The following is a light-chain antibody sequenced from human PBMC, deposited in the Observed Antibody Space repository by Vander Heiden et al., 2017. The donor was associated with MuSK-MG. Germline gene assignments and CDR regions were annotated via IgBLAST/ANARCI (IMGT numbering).Light chain of an antibody. V-gene: IGKV1-8*01. CDR1: QGISSY. CDR3: QQEDSCPRT. Sequence: ALRMTQSPSSLSASTGDRVTITCRASQGISSYLAWYQQKPGKAPKLLIYAASTWQSGVLSRFSGSSSWTDFSLTISSRQAEDVATYYCQQEDSCPRTFGQGTKVEIK. J-gene: IGKJ1*01. CDR2: AAS.